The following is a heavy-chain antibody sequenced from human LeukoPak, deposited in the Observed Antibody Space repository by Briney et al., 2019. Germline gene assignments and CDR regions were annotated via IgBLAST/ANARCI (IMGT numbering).Heavy chain of an antibody. CDR3: AGYYYDSSGYYPVY. J-gene: IGHJ4*02. CDR2: ISSSSSYI. Sequence: GGSLRLSCAASGFTFSSYNMNWVHQAPGKGLEWVSSISSSSSYIYYADSVKGRFTISRDNAKNSLYLQMNSLRAEDTAVYYCAGYYYDSSGYYPVYLGQGTLVTVSS. CDR1: GFTFSSYN. D-gene: IGHD3-22*01. V-gene: IGHV3-21*01.